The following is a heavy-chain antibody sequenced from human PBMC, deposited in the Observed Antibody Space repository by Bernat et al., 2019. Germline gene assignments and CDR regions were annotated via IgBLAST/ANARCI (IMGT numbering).Heavy chain of an antibody. CDR3: ARIPWNSDGFDI. J-gene: IGHJ3*02. CDR2: ISSNEKSR. V-gene: IGHV3-48*03. Sequence: EVQLVESGGGLVQPGGSLRLSCAASGVPFSNYEMNWVRQAPGKGLEWVSYISSNEKSRYYADSVKGRFTISRDNAKQSLYLQMNSLRAEDTAVYHCARIPWNSDGFDIWGQGTMVTVSS. D-gene: IGHD1-7*01. CDR1: GVPFSNYE.